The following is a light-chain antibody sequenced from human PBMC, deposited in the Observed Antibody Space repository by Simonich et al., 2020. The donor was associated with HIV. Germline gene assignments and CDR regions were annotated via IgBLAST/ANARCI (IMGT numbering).Light chain of an antibody. J-gene: IGLJ2*01. CDR1: SRDVGGYNY. CDR2: DFS. Sequence: QSALTQPASVSGSPGQSITISCTGTSRDVGGYNYVSWYQQHPGKAPKLMIYDFSKRPSGVSNRFSGSKSGNTASLTISGLQAEDQADYYCSSYTSSSTVVFGGGTKLTVL. V-gene: IGLV2-14*01. CDR3: SSYTSSSTVV.